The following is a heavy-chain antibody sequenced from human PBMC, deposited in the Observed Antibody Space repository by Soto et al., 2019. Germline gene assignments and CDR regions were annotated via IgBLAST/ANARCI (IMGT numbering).Heavy chain of an antibody. D-gene: IGHD3-10*01. Sequence: QLQLQESGPGLVKPSETLSLTCTVSGGSISSSSYYWGWIRQPPGKGLEWIGSIYYSGSTYYNPSLKSRVTISVDTSKNQFSLKLSSVTAADTAVYYCVRPRGQGGFDYWGQGTLVTVSS. CDR1: GGSISSSSYY. CDR2: IYYSGST. CDR3: VRPRGQGGFDY. J-gene: IGHJ4*02. V-gene: IGHV4-39*01.